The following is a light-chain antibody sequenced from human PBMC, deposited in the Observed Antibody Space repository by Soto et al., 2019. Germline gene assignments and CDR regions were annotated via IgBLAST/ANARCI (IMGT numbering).Light chain of an antibody. J-gene: IGKJ1*01. CDR2: KAS. CDR1: QSISTW. V-gene: IGKV1-5*03. Sequence: DIQMTQSPSTLSASVGDRITITCRAGQSISTWLAWYQQKPGKDPKLLIYKASSLESGVPSRFSGSGSGTEFTLTISSLQPDDFATYYCQHYDGYRWKFGQGTTVDVK. CDR3: QHYDGYRWK.